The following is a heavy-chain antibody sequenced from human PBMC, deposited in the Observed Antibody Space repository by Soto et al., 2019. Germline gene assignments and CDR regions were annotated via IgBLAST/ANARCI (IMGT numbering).Heavy chain of an antibody. Sequence: SDTLSLTCTVSGRSISSSSYYWGWIRQPPGKGLEWIGSIYYSGSTYYNPSLKSRVTISVDTSKNQFSLKLSSVTAADTAVYYCARLREYCSGGSCILRRKRYYYYMDVWGKGTTVT. CDR3: ARLREYCSGGSCILRRKRYYYYMDV. J-gene: IGHJ6*03. CDR2: IYYSGST. D-gene: IGHD2-15*01. V-gene: IGHV4-39*01. CDR1: GRSISSSSYY.